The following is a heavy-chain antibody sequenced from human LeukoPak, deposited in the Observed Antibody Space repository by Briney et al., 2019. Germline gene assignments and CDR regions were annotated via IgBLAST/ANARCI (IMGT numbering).Heavy chain of an antibody. J-gene: IGHJ5*02. V-gene: IGHV1-2*02. CDR2: INPNSGGT. D-gene: IGHD3-3*01. CDR1: GYTSTGYY. Sequence: ASVKVSCKASGYTSTGYYMHWMRQAPGQGLEWMGWINPNSGGTNYAQKFQGRVTMTRDTSISTAYMELSRLRSDDTAVYYCARDERWGYDFWSGHNWFDPWGQGTLVTVSS. CDR3: ARDERWGYDFWSGHNWFDP.